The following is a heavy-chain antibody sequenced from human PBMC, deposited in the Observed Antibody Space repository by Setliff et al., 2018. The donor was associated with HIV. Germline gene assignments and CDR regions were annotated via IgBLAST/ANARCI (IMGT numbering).Heavy chain of an antibody. Sequence: SETMSLTCAVSGYSISRDYYWGWIRQPPGKGLEWIGSISHTGNTYYSPSLKSRVTISVDTSRNQISLKLSSVTAAETAVYYCARQRLGNCSGARCSFSGMDVWGPGTTVTVSS. CDR3: ARQRLGNCSGARCSFSGMDV. D-gene: IGHD2-15*01. CDR2: ISHTGNT. V-gene: IGHV4-38-2*01. CDR1: GYSISRDYY. J-gene: IGHJ6*02.